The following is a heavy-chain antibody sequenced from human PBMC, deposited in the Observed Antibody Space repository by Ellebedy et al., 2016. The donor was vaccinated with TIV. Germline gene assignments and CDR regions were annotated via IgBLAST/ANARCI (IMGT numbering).Heavy chain of an antibody. CDR2: AYYRSTWIY. V-gene: IGHV6-1*01. Sequence: SQTLSLTCAISGDSVSNNGVTWNWIRQSPSRGLEWLVRAYYRSTWIYNYAVSVKGRITINPDTSNNQLSLHLNSVTPEDTAVYYCARDPPWCYSGADVWGQGTTVTVSS. CDR3: ARDPPWCYSGADV. CDR1: GDSVSNNGVT. J-gene: IGHJ6*02. D-gene: IGHD2-15*01.